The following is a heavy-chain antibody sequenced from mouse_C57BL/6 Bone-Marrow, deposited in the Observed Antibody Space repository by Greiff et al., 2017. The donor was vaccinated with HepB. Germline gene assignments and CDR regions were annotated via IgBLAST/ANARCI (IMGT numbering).Heavy chain of an antibody. V-gene: IGHV3-5*01. J-gene: IGHJ1*03. CDR1: GISITTGNYR. D-gene: IGHD1-1*01. CDR3: AREDGSSSYWYFDV. Sequence: EVQGVESGPGLVKPSQTVFLTCTVTGISITTGNYRWSWIRQFPGNKLEWIGYIYYSGTITYNQSLTSRTTITRDTPKNQFFLEMNSLTAEDTATYYCAREDGSSSYWYFDVWGTGTTVTVSS. CDR2: IYYSGTI.